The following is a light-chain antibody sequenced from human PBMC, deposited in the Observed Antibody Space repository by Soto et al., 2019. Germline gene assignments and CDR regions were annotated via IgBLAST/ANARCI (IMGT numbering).Light chain of an antibody. CDR2: AAS. CDR3: QKYNSAF. V-gene: IGKV1-27*01. CDR1: QGISNS. J-gene: IGKJ4*01. Sequence: DIQMTQSPSSLSASVGDRVTITCRASQGISNSLAWYQQKPGKVPKLLIYAASTLQSGVPSRFSGSGSGTDFTLTSSSRQPEDVATYYCQKYNSAFFGGGTKVEIK.